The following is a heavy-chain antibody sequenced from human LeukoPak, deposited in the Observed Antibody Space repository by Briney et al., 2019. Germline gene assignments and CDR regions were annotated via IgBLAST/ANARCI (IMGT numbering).Heavy chain of an antibody. CDR2: IQYGGTNK. CDR1: RFPFNTYG. Sequence: GGSLRLSCAASRFPFNTYGMHWVRQAPGKGLEWVAFIQYGGTNKNYADSVKGRFTVSRDNTKNILYLQMNSLRAEDTAVYYCARVLGSYAVDYWGQGTLATVSS. CDR3: ARVLGSYAVDY. J-gene: IGHJ4*02. V-gene: IGHV3-30*02. D-gene: IGHD3-16*01.